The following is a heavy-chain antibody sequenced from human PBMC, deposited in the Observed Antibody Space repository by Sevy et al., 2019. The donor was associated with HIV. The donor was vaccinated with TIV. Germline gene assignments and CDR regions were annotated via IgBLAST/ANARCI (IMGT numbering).Heavy chain of an antibody. V-gene: IGHV5-51*01. CDR2: IYPGDSDT. J-gene: IGHJ6*02. D-gene: IGHD1-1*01. CDR3: AKGARGTLPSYYYYGFDV. Sequence: GESLKISCKGSGYTFSDYWIGWVRQMPGKGLEWVGIIYPGDSDTTYSPSFRGQVTLSVDMSVTTAYLQWSSLKASDTAIYYCAKGARGTLPSYYYYGFDVWGQGTTVTVSS. CDR1: GYTFSDYW.